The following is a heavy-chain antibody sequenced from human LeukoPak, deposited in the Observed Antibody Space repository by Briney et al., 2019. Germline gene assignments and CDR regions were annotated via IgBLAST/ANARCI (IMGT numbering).Heavy chain of an antibody. D-gene: IGHD3-9*01. CDR1: GFTFSSYS. CDR3: ARDLQTYCDILTDY. Sequence: PGGSLRLSCAASGFTFSSYSMNWVRQAPGKGLEWVSSISSSSSYIYYADSVKGRFTISRDNDKNSLYLQMNSLRAEDTAVYYCARDLQTYCDILTDYWGQGTLVTVSS. CDR2: ISSSSSYI. J-gene: IGHJ4*02. V-gene: IGHV3-21*01.